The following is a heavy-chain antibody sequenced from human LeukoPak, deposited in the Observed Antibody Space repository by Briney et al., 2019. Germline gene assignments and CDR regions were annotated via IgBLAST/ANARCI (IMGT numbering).Heavy chain of an antibody. CDR1: GVSITTYY. CDR2: IYYTGST. Sequence: SETLSLTCTVSGVSITTYYWSWIRQPPGKGLEWIGYIYYTGSTNYNPSLKSRVTISADTSRNEFSLRLTSVTAADTAVYYCAREANYYGSGSYFEGTFDYWGQGSLVTVSS. CDR3: AREANYYGSGSYFEGTFDY. V-gene: IGHV4-59*01. J-gene: IGHJ4*02. D-gene: IGHD3-10*01.